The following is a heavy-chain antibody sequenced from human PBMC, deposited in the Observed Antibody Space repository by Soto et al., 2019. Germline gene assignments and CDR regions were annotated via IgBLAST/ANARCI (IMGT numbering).Heavy chain of an antibody. V-gene: IGHV3-23*01. CDR2: ISGSGGSP. Sequence: PGGSLRLSCAASGFSFSTYTMSWVRRAPGKGQEWASAISGSGGSPSYADSVQGRFTISRDNPKKTLYLQMNSLRAEDTALYYCAKARCTTSNCYVPDYWGQGTLVTVSS. CDR1: GFSFSTYT. CDR3: AKARCTTSNCYVPDY. J-gene: IGHJ4*02. D-gene: IGHD2-8*01.